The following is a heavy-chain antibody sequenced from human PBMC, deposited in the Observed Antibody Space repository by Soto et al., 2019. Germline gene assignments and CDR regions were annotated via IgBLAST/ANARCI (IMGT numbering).Heavy chain of an antibody. D-gene: IGHD2-8*02. CDR3: ARGRTPPGAPAWYYFDS. J-gene: IGHJ4*02. Sequence: LSLTFTVSGASITGSSYWSWIRQPAGKGLEWIGRFSLSGTTSYNPSLRSRVTMSADVSKNQFSLRLTSVTAADTALYYCARGRTPPGAPAWYYFDSWGQGTLVTVSS. V-gene: IGHV4-4*07. CDR2: FSLSGTT. CDR1: GASITGSSY.